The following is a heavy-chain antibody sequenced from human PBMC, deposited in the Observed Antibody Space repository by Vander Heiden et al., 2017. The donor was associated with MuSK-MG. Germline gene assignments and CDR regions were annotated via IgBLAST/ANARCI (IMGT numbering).Heavy chain of an antibody. D-gene: IGHD1-26*01. V-gene: IGHV3-21*01. CDR2: VTTTSAYI. J-gene: IGHJ3*02. Sequence: EVQLVESGGGLVKPGGSLRLSCAASGFTFSSYSMNWVRQAPGKGLEWVSSVTTTSAYIYYADSVKGRFTISRDDAKNSLYLQMNSLRAEDTAVHYCARDRVGATGDAFDNWDQGTMVTVSS. CDR3: ARDRVGATGDAFDN. CDR1: GFTFSSYS.